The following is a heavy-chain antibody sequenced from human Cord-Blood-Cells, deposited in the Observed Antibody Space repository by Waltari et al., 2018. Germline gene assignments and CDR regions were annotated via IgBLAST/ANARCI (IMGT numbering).Heavy chain of an antibody. V-gene: IGHV3-53*01. CDR1: GFTVSSNY. J-gene: IGHJ4*02. CDR2: IDSGGST. CDR3: ARVDGDYTFDY. D-gene: IGHD4-17*01. Sequence: EVQLVESGGGLIQPGGSLRLSCAASGFTVSSNYIRWVRPAPGKGLEWVSVIDSGGSTYYADSVKGRFTISRDNSKNTLYLQMNSLRAEDTAVYYCARVDGDYTFDYWGQGTLVTVSS.